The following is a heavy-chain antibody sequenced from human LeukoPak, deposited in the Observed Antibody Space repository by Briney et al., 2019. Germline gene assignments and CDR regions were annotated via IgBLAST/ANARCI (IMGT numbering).Heavy chain of an antibody. V-gene: IGHV4-31*03. CDR1: GGSISSGGYY. CDR2: IYYSGST. Sequence: SETLSLTCTVSGGSISSGGYYWSWIRQHPGKGLELIGYIYYSGSTYYNPSLKSRVTISVDTSKNQFSLKLSSVTAADTAVYYCARARGSGWSLDYWGQGTLVTVSS. CDR3: ARARGSGWSLDY. D-gene: IGHD6-19*01. J-gene: IGHJ4*02.